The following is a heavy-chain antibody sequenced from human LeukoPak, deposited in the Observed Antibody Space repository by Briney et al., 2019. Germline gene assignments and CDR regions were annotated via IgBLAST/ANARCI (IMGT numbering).Heavy chain of an antibody. CDR2: ISGSGGST. CDR3: AKPHCYGSGSYYGY. CDR1: GFTFSSYA. Sequence: GGSLRLSCAASGFTFSSYAMSWVRQAPGKGLEWVSPISGSGGSTYYADSVKGRFTISRDNSKNTLYLQMNSLRAEDTAVYYCAKPHCYGSGSYYGYWGQGTLVTVSS. J-gene: IGHJ4*02. V-gene: IGHV3-23*01. D-gene: IGHD3-10*01.